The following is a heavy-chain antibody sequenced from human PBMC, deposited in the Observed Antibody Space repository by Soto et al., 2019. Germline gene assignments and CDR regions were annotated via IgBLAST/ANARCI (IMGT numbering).Heavy chain of an antibody. D-gene: IGHD3-10*01. CDR3: ARDGYRGSGSAAADY. CDR1: GGTFSSYT. Sequence: QVQLVQSGAEVKKPGSSVKVSCKASGGTFSSYTISWVRQAPGQGLEWMGRIIPILGIANYAQKFQGRVTITADKSTSTAYMELSSLRSEDTAVYYCARDGYRGSGSAAADYWGQGTLVTVSS. CDR2: IIPILGIA. J-gene: IGHJ4*02. V-gene: IGHV1-69*08.